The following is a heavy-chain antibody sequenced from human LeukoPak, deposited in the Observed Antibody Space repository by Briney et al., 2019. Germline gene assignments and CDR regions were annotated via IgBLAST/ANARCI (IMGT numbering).Heavy chain of an antibody. CDR2: IYNSEST. CDR1: GXSISSSTDY. D-gene: IGHD2-15*01. CDR3: VRRFCSGGSCYYFDY. Sequence: PSETLSLTCTVSGXSISSSTDYWGWIRQPPGKGLECIGFIYNSESTYYNPSLKSRVTISVDTSKNQNSLKLSSVTAADTAVYYCVRRFCSGGSCYYFDYWGQGTLVTVSS. V-gene: IGHV4-39*01. J-gene: IGHJ4*02.